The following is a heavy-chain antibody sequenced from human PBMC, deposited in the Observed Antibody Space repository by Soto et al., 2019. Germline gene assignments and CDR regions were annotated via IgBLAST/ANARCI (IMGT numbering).Heavy chain of an antibody. V-gene: IGHV4-59*08. CDR2: IYYSGST. D-gene: IGHD4-17*01. CDR1: GGSISSYY. CDR3: ARRYGALFDY. J-gene: IGHJ4*02. Sequence: QVQLQESGPGLVKPSENLSLTCTVSGGSISSYYWSWIRQPPGKGLEWIGYIYYSGSTNYNPSLKSRVTISVDTSKNQFSLKLSSVTAADTAVYYCARRYGALFDYWGQGTLVTVSS.